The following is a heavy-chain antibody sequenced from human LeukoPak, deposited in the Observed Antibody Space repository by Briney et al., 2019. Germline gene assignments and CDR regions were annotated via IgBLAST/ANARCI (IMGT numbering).Heavy chain of an antibody. J-gene: IGHJ4*02. V-gene: IGHV1-18*01. D-gene: IGHD6-19*01. CDR3: ARDRVVAGTFARVDY. CDR1: GYTFTSYG. Sequence: ASVKVSCKASGYTFTSYGISWVRQAPGQGLEWMGWISAYNGNTNYAQKLQGRVTMTTDTPTSTAYMELRSLRSDDTAVYYCARDRVVAGTFARVDYWGQGTLVTVSS. CDR2: ISAYNGNT.